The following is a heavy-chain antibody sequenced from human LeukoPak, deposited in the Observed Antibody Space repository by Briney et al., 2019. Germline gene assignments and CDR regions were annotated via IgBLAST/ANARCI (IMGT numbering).Heavy chain of an antibody. D-gene: IGHD6-19*01. J-gene: IGHJ4*02. Sequence: GASVKVSCKASGYIFTDYYMHWVRQAPGQGLEWMGIIKPSGGDTSFAQKFQARVTLTRDTSTSTAYMELSSLTSEDTAVYYCARDWSESGIAVADYFDYWGQGTLVTVSS. CDR2: IKPSGGDT. CDR1: GYIFTDYY. CDR3: ARDWSESGIAVADYFDY. V-gene: IGHV1-46*01.